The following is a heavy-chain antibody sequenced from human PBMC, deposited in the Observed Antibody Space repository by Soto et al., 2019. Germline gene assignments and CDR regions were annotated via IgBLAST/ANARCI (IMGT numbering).Heavy chain of an antibody. CDR2: ISYDGSNK. CDR3: AKERLRWPHRHTSGMDV. Sequence: QVQLVESGGGVVQPGRSLRLSCAASGFTFSSYGMHWVRQAPGKGLEWVAVISYDGSNKYYADSVKGRFTISRDNSKNTLYLQMNSQRAEDTAVYYCAKERLRWPHRHTSGMDVWGQGTTVTVSS. J-gene: IGHJ6*02. V-gene: IGHV3-30*18. D-gene: IGHD4-17*01. CDR1: GFTFSSYG.